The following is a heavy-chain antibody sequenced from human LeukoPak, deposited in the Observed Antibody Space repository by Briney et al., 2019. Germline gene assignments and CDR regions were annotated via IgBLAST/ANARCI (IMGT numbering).Heavy chain of an antibody. J-gene: IGHJ6*03. V-gene: IGHV3-30*01. CDR1: GFTFSSYA. Sequence: PGGSLRLSCAASGFTFSSYAMHWVRQAPGKGLEWVAAISYDGSNKYYADSVKGRFTISRDNSKNPLYLQMNSLRAEDTAVYYCARETSGSYYYYYYYMDVWGKGATVTVSS. CDR3: ARETSGSYYYYYYYMDV. D-gene: IGHD1-26*01. CDR2: ISYDGSNK.